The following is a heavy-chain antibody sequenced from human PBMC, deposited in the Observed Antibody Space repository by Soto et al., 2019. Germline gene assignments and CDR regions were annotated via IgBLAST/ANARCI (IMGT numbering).Heavy chain of an antibody. CDR2: IYTGDRT. CDR3: ARXDCGGDCYSAPPEYFHH. V-gene: IGHV3-53*01. J-gene: IGHJ1*01. Sequence: PGGSLRLSCAASGFTVSRNYMSWVRQAPGKGLEWVSVIYTGDRTYSADSVKGRFTISRDNSKNTLYLQMNSLRAEDTAVYYCARXDCGGDCYSAPPEYFHHWGQGTLVTVSS. CDR1: GFTVSRNY. D-gene: IGHD2-21*02.